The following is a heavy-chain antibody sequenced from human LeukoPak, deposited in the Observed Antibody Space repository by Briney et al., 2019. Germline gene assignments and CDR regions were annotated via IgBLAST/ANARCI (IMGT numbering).Heavy chain of an antibody. CDR1: GGSISSYY. CDR3: ARDRGLRSFDY. J-gene: IGHJ4*02. Sequence: PSETLSLTCTVSGGSISSYYWSWIRQPPGKGLVWIGYIYYSGSTNYNPSLKSRVTISVDTSKNQFSLKLSSVTAADTAVYYCARDRGLRSFDYWGQGTLVTVSS. CDR2: IYYSGST. V-gene: IGHV4-59*01. D-gene: IGHD5-12*01.